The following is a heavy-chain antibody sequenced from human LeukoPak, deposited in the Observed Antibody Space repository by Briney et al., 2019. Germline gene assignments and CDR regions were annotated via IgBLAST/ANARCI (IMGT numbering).Heavy chain of an antibody. J-gene: IGHJ3*02. CDR1: GFTFSIYA. CDR2: ISYDGSNK. Sequence: GRSLRLSCAASGFTFSIYAMPWVRQAPGKGLEWVAVISYDGSNKYHADSVKGRFTISRDDSKNTLYLRMNSLSVEDTAVYYCARQGGMGAYDIWGRGTVVTVSS. CDR3: ARQGGMGAYDI. V-gene: IGHV3-30*04. D-gene: IGHD2-15*01.